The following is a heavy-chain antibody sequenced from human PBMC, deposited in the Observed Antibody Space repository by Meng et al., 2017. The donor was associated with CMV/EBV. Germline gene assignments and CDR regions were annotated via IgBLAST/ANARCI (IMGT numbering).Heavy chain of an antibody. V-gene: IGHV4-39*07. J-gene: IGHJ4*02. D-gene: IGHD3-10*01. CDR1: GGSSSSSSYY. Sequence: LQLSESGTGLVMPSGTRSLTCTVSGGSSSSSSYYWGWIRQPPGKGLELIGSIYYSGSTYYNPSLKSRVTISVDTSKNQFSLKLSSVTAADTAVYYCASLAGDYWGQGTLVTVSS. CDR3: ASLAGDY. CDR2: IYYSGST.